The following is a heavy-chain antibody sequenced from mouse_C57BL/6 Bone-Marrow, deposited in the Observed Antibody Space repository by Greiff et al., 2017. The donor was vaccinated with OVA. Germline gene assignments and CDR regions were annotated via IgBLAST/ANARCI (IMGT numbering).Heavy chain of an antibody. CDR2: INPNNGGT. CDR3: ARWDGNYYAMDY. V-gene: IGHV1-26*01. J-gene: IGHJ4*01. CDR1: GYTFTDYY. D-gene: IGHD2-1*01. Sequence: VQLQQSGPELVKPGASVKISCKASGYTFTDYYMNWVKQSPGKSLEWIGDINPNNGGTSYNQKFKGKATLTVDKSSSTAYMELRSLTSEDAAVYYCARWDGNYYAMDYWGQGTSVTVSS.